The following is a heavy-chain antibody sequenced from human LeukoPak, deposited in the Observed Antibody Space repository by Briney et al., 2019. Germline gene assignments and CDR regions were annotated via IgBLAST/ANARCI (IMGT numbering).Heavy chain of an antibody. CDR2: FHTRGDT. V-gene: IGHV4-61*02. Sequence: SQTLSLTCTVSGGSINSGNNYWSWIRQPAGKGLEWIGRFHTRGDTNYHPSLKSRVTISVDTSKNQFSLKLSSVTAADTAVYYCARSTVATISFAFDIWGQGTMVTVSS. J-gene: IGHJ3*02. CDR3: ARSTVATISFAFDI. D-gene: IGHD5-12*01. CDR1: GGSINSGNNY.